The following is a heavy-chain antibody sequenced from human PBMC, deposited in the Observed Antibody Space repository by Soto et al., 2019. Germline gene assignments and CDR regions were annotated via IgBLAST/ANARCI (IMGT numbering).Heavy chain of an antibody. CDR3: APIRIAAAGAYYYYGMDV. Sequence: TLSLTCTFSGGSISSSSYYWGWIRQPPGKGLEWIGSIYYSGSTYYNPSLKSRVTISVDTSKNQFSLKLSSVTAADTAVYXCAPIRIAAAGAYYYYGMDVWGQGTTVTVSS. D-gene: IGHD6-13*01. V-gene: IGHV4-39*01. J-gene: IGHJ6*02. CDR2: IYYSGST. CDR1: GGSISSSSYY.